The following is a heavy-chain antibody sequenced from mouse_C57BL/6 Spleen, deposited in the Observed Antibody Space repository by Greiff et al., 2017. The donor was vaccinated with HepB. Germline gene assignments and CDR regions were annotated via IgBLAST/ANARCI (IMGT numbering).Heavy chain of an antibody. D-gene: IGHD4-1*02. V-gene: IGHV1-53*01. Sequence: VQLQQPGTELVKPGASVKLSCKASGYTFTSYWMHWVKQRPGQGLEWIGNINPSNGGTNYNEKFKSKCTLTVDKSSRTAYMQLSSLTSEDSAVYYCARNLQLEWYIDVWGTGTTVTVSS. CDR3: ARNLQLEWYIDV. J-gene: IGHJ1*03. CDR2: INPSNGGT. CDR1: GYTFTSYW.